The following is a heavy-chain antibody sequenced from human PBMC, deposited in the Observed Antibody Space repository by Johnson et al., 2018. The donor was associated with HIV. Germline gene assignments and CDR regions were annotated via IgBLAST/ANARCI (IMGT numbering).Heavy chain of an antibody. D-gene: IGHD1-26*01. V-gene: IGHV3-30*02. CDR2: IRYDGSNK. CDR3: AKDQLVGATYAAFDI. J-gene: IGHJ3*02. Sequence: QVQLVESGGGVVRPGGSLRLSCAASGFTFDDYGMSWVRQAPGKGLEWVAFIRYDGSNKYYSDSVKGRFTISRDNSKNTLYLQMNSLRPEDTAVYYCAKDQLVGATYAAFDIWGQGTMVTVSS. CDR1: GFTFDDYG.